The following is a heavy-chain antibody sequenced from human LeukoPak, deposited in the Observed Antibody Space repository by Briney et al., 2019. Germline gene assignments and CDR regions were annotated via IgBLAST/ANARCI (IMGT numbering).Heavy chain of an antibody. CDR1: GYTFTSYD. D-gene: IGHD5-12*01. CDR3: ARSLGGSNWFDP. CDR2: IIPIFGTA. Sequence: SVKVSCKASGYTFTSYDINSVRQAPGQGLEWMGRIIPIFGTANYAQKFQGRVTITTDESTSTAYMELSSLRSEDTAVYYCARSLGGSNWFDPWGQGTLVTVSS. V-gene: IGHV1-69*05. J-gene: IGHJ5*02.